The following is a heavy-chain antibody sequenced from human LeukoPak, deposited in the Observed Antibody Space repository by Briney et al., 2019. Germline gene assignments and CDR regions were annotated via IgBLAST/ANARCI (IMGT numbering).Heavy chain of an antibody. CDR2: IDSDGSST. J-gene: IGHJ3*02. CDR1: GFTFSDYW. CDR3: ARGFTIFGLVNDAFDI. D-gene: IGHD3/OR15-3a*01. V-gene: IGHV3-74*01. Sequence: PGGSRRLSCAASGFTFSDYWMHWVRQAPGKGLVWVSRIDSDGSSTSNADSVKGRFTISRDNAKNTVYLQMNSLRAEDTAVYYCARGFTIFGLVNDAFDIWGQGTMVTVSS.